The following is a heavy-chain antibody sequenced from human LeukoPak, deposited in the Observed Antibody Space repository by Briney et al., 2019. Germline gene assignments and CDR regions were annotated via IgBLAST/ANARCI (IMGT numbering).Heavy chain of an antibody. CDR1: GFIFSDYG. V-gene: IGHV3-33*06. CDR3: AKDRSRSWYKNFDY. Sequence: GGSLRLSCAASGFIFSDYGMHWVRQAPGKGLEWVAGIWFDGTNKYYGDSVKGRFTISRDNSKNTLSLQVNSLGAEDTAVYYCAKDRSRSWYKNFDYWGQGTLVTVSS. CDR2: IWFDGTNK. J-gene: IGHJ4*02. D-gene: IGHD6-13*01.